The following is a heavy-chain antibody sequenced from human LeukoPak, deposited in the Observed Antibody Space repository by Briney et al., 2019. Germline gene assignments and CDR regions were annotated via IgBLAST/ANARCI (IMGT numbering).Heavy chain of an antibody. CDR3: ARTGSSGSFSDY. J-gene: IGHJ4*02. CDR1: AGSLSTYW. CDR2: IHYTGGT. D-gene: IGHD3-10*01. Sequence: PSETLSLTCTVSAGSLSTYWWSWIRQPPGKGLEWIGFIHYTGGTLYNPSLKSRVTLSVDVSKSQFSLSLTSATTADTAVYYCARTGSSGSFSDYWGQGTLVTVSS. V-gene: IGHV4-59*01.